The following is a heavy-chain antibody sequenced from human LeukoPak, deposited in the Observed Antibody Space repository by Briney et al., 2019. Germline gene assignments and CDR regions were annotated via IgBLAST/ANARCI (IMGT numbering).Heavy chain of an antibody. CDR1: GFTFDDYG. CDR2: IRSTANGYAT. D-gene: IGHD3-10*01. CDR3: TGNYYGSGSYADFDY. J-gene: IGHJ4*02. V-gene: IGHV3-73*01. Sequence: GGSLRLSCAASGFTFDDYGMSWVRQAPGKGLEWVGRIRSTANGYATAYAASVKGRFTISRDDSKNTAYLRMDSLKTEDTAVYYCTGNYYGSGSYADFDYWGQGTLVTVSS.